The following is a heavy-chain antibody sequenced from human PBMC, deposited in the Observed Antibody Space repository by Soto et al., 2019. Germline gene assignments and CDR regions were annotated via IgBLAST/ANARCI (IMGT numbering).Heavy chain of an antibody. V-gene: IGHV1-3*01. CDR3: ARGKGMEENYFYYGLDI. D-gene: IGHD1-1*01. CDR2: LNGGTGQT. CDR1: GYTFSTYT. Sequence: ASVKVSCKASGYTFSTYTMHWVRQAPGQSLEWMGWLNGGTGQTRYSQKFQDRVIITRDTSASTGYMELSSLTSEDTAVYYCARGKGMEENYFYYGLDIWGQGTTVTVSS. J-gene: IGHJ6*02.